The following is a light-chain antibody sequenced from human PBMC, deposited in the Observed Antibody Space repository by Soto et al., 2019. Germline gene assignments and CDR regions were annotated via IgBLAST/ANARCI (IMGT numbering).Light chain of an antibody. CDR2: EAS. J-gene: IGKJ2*01. CDR1: QSIRKN. Sequence: ELVLSQSPATLSVSPGERATLSCRASQSIRKNLAWYQQKPGQAPTLLIYEASTRATGVPARFSGSGSGTEFTLTISSLQSEDFAIYYCQQSHNYMYTFGQWTKLEIK. V-gene: IGKV3-15*01. CDR3: QQSHNYMYT.